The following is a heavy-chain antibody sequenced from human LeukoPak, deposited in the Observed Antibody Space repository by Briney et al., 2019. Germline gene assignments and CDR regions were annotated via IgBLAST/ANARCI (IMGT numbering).Heavy chain of an antibody. D-gene: IGHD3-10*01. CDR1: GFTFSSYA. CDR2: ISYDGSNK. CDR3: ARDRGSGSYPINWFDP. V-gene: IGHV3-30*04. J-gene: IGHJ5*02. Sequence: GRSLRLSCAASGFTFSSYAMHWVRQAPGKGLEWVAVISYDGSNKYYADSVKGRFTISRDNSKNTLYLQMNSLRAVDTAVYYCARDRGSGSYPINWFDPWGQGTLVTVSS.